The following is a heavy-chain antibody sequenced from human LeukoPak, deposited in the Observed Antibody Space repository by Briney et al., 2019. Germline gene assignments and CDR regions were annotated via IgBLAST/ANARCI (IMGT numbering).Heavy chain of an antibody. V-gene: IGHV3-23*01. CDR1: GFTFNSYA. CDR3: ATEPSYYGSGNDY. J-gene: IGHJ4*02. D-gene: IGHD3-10*01. Sequence: GGSLRLSCAASGFTFNSYAMSWVRQAPGKGLEWVSAISGSGGSTYYADSVKGRFTISRDNSKNTLYLQMNSLRAEDTAVYYCATEPSYYGSGNDYWGQGTLVTVSS. CDR2: ISGSGGST.